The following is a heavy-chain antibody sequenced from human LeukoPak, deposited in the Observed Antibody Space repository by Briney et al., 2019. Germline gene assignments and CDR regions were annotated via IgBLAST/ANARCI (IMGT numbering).Heavy chain of an antibody. CDR1: GFTFSSYA. Sequence: GGSLRLSCAASGFTFSSYAMNWVRQAPGKGLEWVSTISDSGGSTYYADSVKGRFTISRDNSKNTLYLQVNSLRAEDTAVYYCAKDLNPSVVWGLGTLVTVSS. V-gene: IGHV3-23*01. CDR3: AKDLNPSVV. D-gene: IGHD5/OR15-5a*01. CDR2: ISDSGGST. J-gene: IGHJ4*02.